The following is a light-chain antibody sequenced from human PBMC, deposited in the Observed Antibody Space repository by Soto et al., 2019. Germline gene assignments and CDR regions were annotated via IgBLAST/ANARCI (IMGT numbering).Light chain of an antibody. Sequence: EVVMTQSPATLSVSPGEGATLSCRASQDVRSNLAWYRQQPGQTPRLLIYGASTRATGVPARISGSGSGTEFTLTISSLQSEDFAVYYCQQYGSSPITFGQGTRLEIK. J-gene: IGKJ5*01. CDR1: QDVRSN. CDR3: QQYGSSPIT. CDR2: GAS. V-gene: IGKV3-15*01.